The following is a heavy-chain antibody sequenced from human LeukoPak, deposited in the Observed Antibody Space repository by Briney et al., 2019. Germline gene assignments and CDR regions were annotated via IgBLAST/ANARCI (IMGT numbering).Heavy chain of an antibody. V-gene: IGHV4-39*01. Sequence: SETLSLTCTVSGGWISNSHYSWGWIRQPPGKGLEWIAHISYSGSTYYNPSLRSRVTISVDTSKNQFSLKLASMTAADAAIFYCASVNYVDYGFDYWGQGTLVTVSS. CDR3: ASVNYVDYGFDY. CDR2: ISYSGST. D-gene: IGHD4-17*01. CDR1: GGWISNSHYS. J-gene: IGHJ4*02.